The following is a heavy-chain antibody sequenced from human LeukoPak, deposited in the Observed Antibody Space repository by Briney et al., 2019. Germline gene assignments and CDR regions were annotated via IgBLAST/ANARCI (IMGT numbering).Heavy chain of an antibody. D-gene: IGHD4-17*01. CDR2: IYYSGST. Sequence: SQTLSLTCTVSGGSISSGGYYWSWIRQHPGKGLEWIGYIYYSGSTYYNPSLKSRVTISVDTSKNQFSLKLSSVTAADTAVYFCTYGDFKNWFDPWGQGILVTVSS. CDR1: GGSISSGGYY. V-gene: IGHV4-31*03. J-gene: IGHJ5*02. CDR3: TYGDFKNWFDP.